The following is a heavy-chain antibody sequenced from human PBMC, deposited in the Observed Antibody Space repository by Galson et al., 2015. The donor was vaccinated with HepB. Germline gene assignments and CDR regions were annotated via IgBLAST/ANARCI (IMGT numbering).Heavy chain of an antibody. CDR3: AREPSGIGYFDY. V-gene: IGHV1-69*13. D-gene: IGHD2-15*01. J-gene: IGHJ4*02. Sequence: SVKVSCKASGGTFNNYAISWVRQAPGQGLEWMGGIIPFSGTADYPQKFQGRVTITADESTSTAYMELSSLRSGDTAVYYCAREPSGIGYFDYWGQGTLVTVSS. CDR2: IIPFSGTA. CDR1: GGTFNNYA.